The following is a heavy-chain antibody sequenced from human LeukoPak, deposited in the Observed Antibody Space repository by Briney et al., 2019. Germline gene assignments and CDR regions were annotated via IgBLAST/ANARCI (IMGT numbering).Heavy chain of an antibody. CDR1: GYTFTGYY. J-gene: IGHJ4*02. V-gene: IGHV1-2*02. CDR3: ATPSIAVAGQVYYFDY. D-gene: IGHD6-19*01. Sequence: GASVKVSCKASGYTFTGYYMHWVRQAPGQGLEWMGWINPNSGGTNYAQKFQGRVTMTRDTSISTAYMELSRLRSDDTAVYYCATPSIAVAGQVYYFDYWGQGTLGTVSS. CDR2: INPNSGGT.